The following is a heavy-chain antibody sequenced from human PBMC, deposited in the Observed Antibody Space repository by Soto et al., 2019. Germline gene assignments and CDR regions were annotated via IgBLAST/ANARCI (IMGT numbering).Heavy chain of an antibody. J-gene: IGHJ4*02. D-gene: IGHD6-19*01. CDR1: GGSISSGGYY. Sequence: SETLSLTCTVSGGSISSGGYYWSWIRQHPGKGLEWIGYIYYSGSTYYNPSLKSRVTISVDTSKNQFSLKLSSVTAADTAVYYCARFHSGWYYFDYWGQGTLVTAPQ. CDR2: IYYSGST. CDR3: ARFHSGWYYFDY. V-gene: IGHV4-31*03.